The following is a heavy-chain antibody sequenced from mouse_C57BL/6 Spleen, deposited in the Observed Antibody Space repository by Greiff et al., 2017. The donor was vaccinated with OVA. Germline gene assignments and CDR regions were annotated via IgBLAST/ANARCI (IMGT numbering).Heavy chain of an antibody. J-gene: IGHJ1*03. D-gene: IGHD4-1*01. CDR3: ARSNWDVDWYFDV. Sequence: QVQLKQSGTELVKPGASVKLSCKASGYTFTSYWMHWVKQRPGQGLEWIGNINPSNGGTNYNEKFKSKATLTVDKSSSTAYMQLSSLTSEDSAVYYCARSNWDVDWYFDVWGTGTTVTVSS. V-gene: IGHV1-53*01. CDR2: INPSNGGT. CDR1: GYTFTSYW.